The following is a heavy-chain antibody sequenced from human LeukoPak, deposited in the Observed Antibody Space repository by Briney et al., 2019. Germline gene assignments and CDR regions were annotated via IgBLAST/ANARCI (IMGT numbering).Heavy chain of an antibody. D-gene: IGHD2-21*02. CDR3: ARDLRAYCGGDCSSDY. J-gene: IGHJ4*02. CDR1: GFTFSSYW. Sequence: GGSLRLSCAASGFTFSSYWMTWVRQAPGRGLEWVANIHQDGSIQFYVDSVKGRFTVSRDNARNLLYLQMNSLRAEDTAVYYCARDLRAYCGGDCSSDYWGQGTLVTVSS. V-gene: IGHV3-7*01. CDR2: IHQDGSIQ.